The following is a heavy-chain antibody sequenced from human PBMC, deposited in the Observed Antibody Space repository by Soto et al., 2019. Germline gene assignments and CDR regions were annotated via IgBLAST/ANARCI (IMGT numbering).Heavy chain of an antibody. J-gene: IGHJ5*02. D-gene: IGHD6-13*01. CDR3: ARQGYNGSSLNWFDP. CDR2: ISYSGST. CDR1: GGSISSNNYY. V-gene: IGHV4-39*01. Sequence: QLQLQESGPGLVKPSETLSLTCTVSGGSISSNNYYWGWIRQPPGKGLEWIGSISYSGSTYYNPSLKSRVTISVDTSKNQFSLRLSSVTAADTALYYCARQGYNGSSLNWFDPWGQGTLVTVSS.